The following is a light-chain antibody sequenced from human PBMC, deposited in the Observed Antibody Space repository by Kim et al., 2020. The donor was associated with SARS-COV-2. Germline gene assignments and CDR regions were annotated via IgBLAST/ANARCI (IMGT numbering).Light chain of an antibody. V-gene: IGLV1-40*01. J-gene: IGLJ3*02. CDR1: RTSLGTGTD. CDR3: QSYDTSSSGWV. CDR2: GYD. Sequence: RVTLSCAGSRTSLGTGTDVHGYQQLQGTAPTLLICGYDNRPPRVADRFSGSESGTSASVAITGLQPEDEDDDYCQSYDTSSSGWVFGGGTQLTVL.